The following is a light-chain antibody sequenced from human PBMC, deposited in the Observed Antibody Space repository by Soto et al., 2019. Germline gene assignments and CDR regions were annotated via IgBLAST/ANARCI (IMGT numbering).Light chain of an antibody. CDR3: QSYEMSLGIIV. Sequence: QSVLTQPPSVYGAPGQRVTIACTGSNSNIGSTYDVQLYQHVPGTAPRLVIYAKTYRPSGVPDRFSGSRSGTSASLAIAGLQAEDEADYYCQSYEMSLGIIVFGGGTKVTVL. CDR2: AKT. CDR1: NSNIGSTYD. V-gene: IGLV1-40*01. J-gene: IGLJ2*01.